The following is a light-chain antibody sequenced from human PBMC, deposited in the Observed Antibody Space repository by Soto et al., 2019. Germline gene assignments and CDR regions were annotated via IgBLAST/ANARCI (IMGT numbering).Light chain of an antibody. Sequence: QAVVTQEPSLTVSPGGTVTLTCGSSTGAVTSGHYPYWFQQKPGQAPRTLIYDTSNKHSWTPARFSGSLLGGKAALTLSGAQPEDEDEYYCLISYSGAYAFGTGTKVTVL. CDR3: LISYSGAYA. V-gene: IGLV7-46*01. CDR2: DTS. J-gene: IGLJ1*01. CDR1: TGAVTSGHY.